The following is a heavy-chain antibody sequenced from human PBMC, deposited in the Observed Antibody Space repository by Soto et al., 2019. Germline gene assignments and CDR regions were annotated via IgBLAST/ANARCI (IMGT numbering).Heavy chain of an antibody. CDR3: ARGPLP. CDR1: VGSISSGGYS. J-gene: IGHJ5*02. V-gene: IGHV4-30-2*01. CDR2: IYHSGST. Sequence: QLQLQESGSGLVKPSQTLSLTCAVSVGSISSGGYSWSWIRQPPGKGLEWIGYIYHSGSTYYNPSLKSRVTISVDRSKNQFSLKLSSVTAEDTAVYYCARGPLPWGQGTLVTVSS.